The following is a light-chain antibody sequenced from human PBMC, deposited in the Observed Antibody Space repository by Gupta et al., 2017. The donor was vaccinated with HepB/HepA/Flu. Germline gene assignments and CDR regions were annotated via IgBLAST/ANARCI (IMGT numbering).Light chain of an antibody. CDR2: GNS. J-gene: IGLJ2*01. V-gene: IGLV1-40*01. CDR1: SSNIGAGYD. Sequence: QSVLTQPPSVSGAPGQRVTISCTGSSSNIGAGYDVHWYQQLPGTAPKLLIYGNSNRPSGVPDRFSGSKSGTSASLAITGLQVEDEADYDCQSYDSSLSGVVCGGGTKL. CDR3: QSYDSSLSGVV.